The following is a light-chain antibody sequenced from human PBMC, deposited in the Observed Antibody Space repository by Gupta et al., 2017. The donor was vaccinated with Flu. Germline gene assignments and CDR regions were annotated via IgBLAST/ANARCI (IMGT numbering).Light chain of an antibody. J-gene: IGKJ2*01. CDR2: DAS. Sequence: EIVLTQSPAPLSLSPGERAILSCRASQSVNIYLAWYQQKPGQPPRLLMFDASKRAAGIPDRFSGSGSGTDFTLTISTLEPEDFAVYYCQQRSDLPMYTFGQGTKLEMK. CDR3: QQRSDLPMYT. CDR1: QSVNIY. V-gene: IGKV3-11*01.